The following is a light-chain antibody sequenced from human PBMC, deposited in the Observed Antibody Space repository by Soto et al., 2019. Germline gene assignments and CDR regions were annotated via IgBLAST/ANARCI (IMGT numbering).Light chain of an antibody. CDR1: SSNIGNNA. CDR3: AAWDDSLNGPV. J-gene: IGLJ2*01. CDR2: YDD. V-gene: IGLV1-36*01. Sequence: QSVLTRPPSVSVAPRQRVTISCSGSSSNIGNNAVNWYQQLPGKAPKLLIYYDDLLPSGVSDRFSGSKSGTSASLAISGLQSEDEADYYCAAWDDSLNGPVFGGGTKLTVL.